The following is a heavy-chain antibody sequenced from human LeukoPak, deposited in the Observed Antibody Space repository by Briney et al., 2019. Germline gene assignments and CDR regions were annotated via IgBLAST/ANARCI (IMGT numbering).Heavy chain of an antibody. V-gene: IGHV3-48*01. CDR1: GFTFSNYN. J-gene: IGHJ4*02. Sequence: GGSLRLSCAACGFTFSNYNMNWVRQAPGKGLEWVSYISSGSSTIYYADSVKGRFTISRDNAKNSLYLQMNSLRAEDTAVYYCAKGDYYDSSGYYDYWGQGTLVTVSS. D-gene: IGHD3-22*01. CDR2: ISSGSSTI. CDR3: AKGDYYDSSGYYDY.